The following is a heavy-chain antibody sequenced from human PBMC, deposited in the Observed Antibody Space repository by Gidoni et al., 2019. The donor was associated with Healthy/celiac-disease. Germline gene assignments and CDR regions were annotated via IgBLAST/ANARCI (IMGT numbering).Heavy chain of an antibody. D-gene: IGHD3-10*01. CDR2: IKQDGSEK. CDR1: GFTFSSYW. V-gene: IGHV3-7*01. Sequence: EVQLVESGGGLVQPGGSLRLSCAASGFTFSSYWMSWVRQAPGKGLEWVANIKQDGSEKYYVDSVKGRFTISRDNAKNSLYLQMNSLRAEDTAVYYCARGGYGTMVLFDYWGQGTLVTVSS. CDR3: ARGGYGTMVLFDY. J-gene: IGHJ4*02.